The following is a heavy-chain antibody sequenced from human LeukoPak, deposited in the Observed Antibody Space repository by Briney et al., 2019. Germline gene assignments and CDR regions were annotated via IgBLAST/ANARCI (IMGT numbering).Heavy chain of an antibody. V-gene: IGHV3-48*02. D-gene: IGHD3-22*01. CDR1: GFTFSSYG. CDR3: ARDGGGISSGTFDY. J-gene: IGHJ4*02. CDR2: MNSDSSTI. Sequence: GGSLRLSCAASGFTFSSYGMNWVRRAPGKGLEWISYMNSDSSTIYHADSVGGRFTISRDNAKNSLFLQMNSLRDEDTAVYYCARDGGGISSGTFDYWGQGTLVTVSS.